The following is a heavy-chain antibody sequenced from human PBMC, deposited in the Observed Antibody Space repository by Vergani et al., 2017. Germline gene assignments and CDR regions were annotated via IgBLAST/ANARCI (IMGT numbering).Heavy chain of an antibody. CDR1: GGSISSGGYY. J-gene: IGHJ4*02. D-gene: IGHD2-21*02. Sequence: QVQLQESGPGLVKPSQTLSLTCTVSGGSISSGGYYWSWIRQHPGKGLEWIGYIYYSGSTYYNPSLKSRVTISVDTSKNQFSLKLSSVTAADTAMYYCARQPDCGGDCYPDYWGQGTLVTVSS. V-gene: IGHV4-31*03. CDR2: IYYSGST. CDR3: ARQPDCGGDCYPDY.